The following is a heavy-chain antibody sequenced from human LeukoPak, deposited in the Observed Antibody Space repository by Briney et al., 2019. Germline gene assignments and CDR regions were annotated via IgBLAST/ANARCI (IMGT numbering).Heavy chain of an antibody. CDR1: GFTFSSYW. J-gene: IGHJ4*02. CDR2: INTDGSTI. D-gene: IGHD6-6*01. CDR3: ARAVTIATRSTGY. Sequence: GGSLRLSRAASGFTFSSYWMHWVRQAPGKGVVGVSRINTDGSTINYADSVKGRFTISRDNAKNTLYLQMNSLRAEDTAVYYCARAVTIATRSTGYWGQGTLVTVSS. V-gene: IGHV3-74*01.